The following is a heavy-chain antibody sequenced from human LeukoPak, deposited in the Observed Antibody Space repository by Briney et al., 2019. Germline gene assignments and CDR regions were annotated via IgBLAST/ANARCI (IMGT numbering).Heavy chain of an antibody. CDR1: EFTFSNYA. CDR3: ARDARGYRRPLDY. V-gene: IGHV3-23*01. CDR2: ISGSGDRT. D-gene: IGHD5-18*01. Sequence: GGSLRLSCAASEFTFSNYAMNWVRQSPGKGLEWVSGISGSGDRTYIADSLKGRFTISRDNSENTLYLQMNSLRVDDTAVYYCARDARGYRRPLDYWGQGTLVTVSS. J-gene: IGHJ4*02.